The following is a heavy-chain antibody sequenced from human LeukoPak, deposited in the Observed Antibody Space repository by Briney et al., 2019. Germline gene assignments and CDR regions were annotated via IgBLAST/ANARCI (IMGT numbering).Heavy chain of an antibody. D-gene: IGHD1-26*01. Sequence: PGVSLRLSCAASGFTFSSYAMTWVRQAPGKGLEWVSYISSSSSTIYYADSVKGRFTISRDNAKNSLYLQMNSLRAEDTAVYYCARPPGRGGATNWFDPWGQGTLVTVSS. J-gene: IGHJ5*02. V-gene: IGHV3-48*01. CDR1: GFTFSSYA. CDR3: ARPPGRGGATNWFDP. CDR2: ISSSSSTI.